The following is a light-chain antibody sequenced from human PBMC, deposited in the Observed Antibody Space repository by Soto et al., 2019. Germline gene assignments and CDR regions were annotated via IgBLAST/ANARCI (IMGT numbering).Light chain of an antibody. J-gene: IGKJ3*01. CDR3: QQSEGGTLIT. V-gene: IGKV1-33*01. CDR1: QDMRQN. CDR2: DAS. Sequence: DIQMTQSPSSLSASVGDRVTITCQASQDMRQNLNWYQQKPGKVPKLLIHDASNVETGVPSRFSGSGSGTDFTFTISSLQAEDFATYYCQQSEGGTLITFGPGTKVDMK.